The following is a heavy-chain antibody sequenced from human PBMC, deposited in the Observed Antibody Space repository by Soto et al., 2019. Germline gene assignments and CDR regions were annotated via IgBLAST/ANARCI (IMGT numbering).Heavy chain of an antibody. D-gene: IGHD5-18*01. V-gene: IGHV2-5*02. CDR1: GFSLSTSGVG. J-gene: IGHJ4*02. CDR2: IYWDDDK. CDR3: AHIAQLWFHLLLDY. Sequence: QITLKESGPTLVKPTQTLTLTCTFSGFSLSTSGVGVGWIRQPPGKALEWLALIYWDDDKRYSPSLKSRLTITKDTTKNQVVLTMTNMDPVDTATYYCAHIAQLWFHLLLDYWGQGTLVTVSS.